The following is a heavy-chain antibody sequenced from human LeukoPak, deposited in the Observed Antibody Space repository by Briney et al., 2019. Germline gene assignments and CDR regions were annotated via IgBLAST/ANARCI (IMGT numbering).Heavy chain of an antibody. Sequence: GGSRGFSLAASGFTFGSFAMHWFRRAPGRGRGWVAVISYDGSNKYYADSVKGRFTTSRDNSKNTLYLQMNSLRAEDTAVYYCAKDSLGGGTTDYWGQGTLVTVSS. CDR2: ISYDGSNK. V-gene: IGHV3-30-3*01. CDR1: GFTFGSFA. CDR3: AKDSLGGGTTDY. D-gene: IGHD2-15*01. J-gene: IGHJ4*02.